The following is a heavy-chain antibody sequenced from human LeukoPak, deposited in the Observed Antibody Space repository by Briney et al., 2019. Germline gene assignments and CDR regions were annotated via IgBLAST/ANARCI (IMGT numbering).Heavy chain of an antibody. V-gene: IGHV3-7*01. J-gene: IGHJ4*02. CDR2: IKQDGSEK. Sequence: GGSLRLSCAASGFTFISYWMSWVRQAPGKGLEWVANIKQDGSEKYYVDSVKGRFTISRDNAKNSLYLQMNSLRAEDTAVYYCARGARGYYDSSGYYNWGQGTLVTVSS. CDR1: GFTFISYW. D-gene: IGHD3-22*01. CDR3: ARGARGYYDSSGYYN.